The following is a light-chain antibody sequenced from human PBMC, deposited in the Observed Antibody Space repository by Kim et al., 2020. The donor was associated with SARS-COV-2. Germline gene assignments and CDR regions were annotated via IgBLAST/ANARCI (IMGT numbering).Light chain of an antibody. Sequence: SYELTQPLSVSVAPGQTASITCGGHNFGDKYASWYQQKPGQAPVLVIYRDSNRPSGIPERFSGSNSGNTATLTISGAQAGDEADYYCQAWDSSIEVFGRGTKVTVL. CDR3: QAWDSSIEV. J-gene: IGLJ2*01. CDR2: RDS. V-gene: IGLV3-9*01. CDR1: NFGDKY.